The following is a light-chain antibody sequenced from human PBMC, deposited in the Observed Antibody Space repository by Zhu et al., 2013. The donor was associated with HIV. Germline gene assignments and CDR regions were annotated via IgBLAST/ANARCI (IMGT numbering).Light chain of an antibody. V-gene: IGKV3D-20*02. CDR2: GAS. Sequence: EIVLTQSPGTLSLSPGERATLSCRASQSVRSTSLAWYQQKPGQSPRLLIYGASSRATGIPARFSGSGSGTDFTLIISSLEPEDFAVYYCQHRSNWPPMYTFGQGTKLEIK. CDR1: QSVRSTS. CDR3: QHRSNWPPMYT. J-gene: IGKJ2*01.